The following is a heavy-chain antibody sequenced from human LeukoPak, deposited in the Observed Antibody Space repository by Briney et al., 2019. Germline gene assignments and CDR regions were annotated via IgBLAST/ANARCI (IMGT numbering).Heavy chain of an antibody. CDR3: ARGYYDSSGYYSWYYYYGMDV. CDR2: IYYTGTT. V-gene: IGHV4-39*07. CDR1: GGSISSPNNY. Sequence: SETLSLTCTVSGGSISSPNNYWGWIRQPPGKGLEWIGTIYYTGTTYYNPSLTSRVTMSVDTSRNQFSLKLTSVTAADTAVYYCARGYYDSSGYYSWYYYYGMDVWGQGTTVTVSS. J-gene: IGHJ6*02. D-gene: IGHD3-22*01.